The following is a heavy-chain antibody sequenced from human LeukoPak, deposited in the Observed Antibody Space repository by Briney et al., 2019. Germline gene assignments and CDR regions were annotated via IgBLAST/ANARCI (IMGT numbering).Heavy chain of an antibody. D-gene: IGHD2-2*01. J-gene: IGHJ3*02. CDR3: ARVVQGFDDFEI. CDR1: GGSFSGYY. Sequence: SETLSLTCAVYGGSFSGYYWSWVRQPPGKGLEWIGEINHSGSTNYNPSLKNRVTISVDTSKNQFSLKLSSVTAADTAVYYCARVVQGFDDFEIWGQGTMVTVSS. CDR2: INHSGST. V-gene: IGHV4-34*01.